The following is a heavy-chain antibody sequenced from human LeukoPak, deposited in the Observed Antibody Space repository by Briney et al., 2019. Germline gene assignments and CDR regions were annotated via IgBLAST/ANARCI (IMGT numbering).Heavy chain of an antibody. Sequence: ASVKVSCKASGYTFTSYAMHWVRQAPGQRLEWMGWINAGNGNTKYSQKFQGRVTITRDTSASTAYMELSRLRSDDTAVYYCARGSYSSWSPYFFDYWGQGTLVTVSS. J-gene: IGHJ4*02. CDR3: ARGSYSSWSPYFFDY. D-gene: IGHD6-13*01. V-gene: IGHV1-3*01. CDR1: GYTFTSYA. CDR2: INAGNGNT.